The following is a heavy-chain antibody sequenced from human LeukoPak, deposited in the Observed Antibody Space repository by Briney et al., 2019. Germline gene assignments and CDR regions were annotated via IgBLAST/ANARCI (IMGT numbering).Heavy chain of an antibody. V-gene: IGHV3-23*01. J-gene: IGHJ4*02. CDR2: ISGSGGTT. D-gene: IGHD3-9*01. CDR1: GFTFSSYA. CDR3: AKGYHITTQNYCFDF. Sequence: PGGSLRLSCAASGFTFSSYAMSWVRQAPGKGLEWVSSISGSGGTTYYADSVKGRFTISRDNSKNTLYLQMNGLRAEDTAVYYCAKGYHITTQNYCFDFWGQGTLVTVSS.